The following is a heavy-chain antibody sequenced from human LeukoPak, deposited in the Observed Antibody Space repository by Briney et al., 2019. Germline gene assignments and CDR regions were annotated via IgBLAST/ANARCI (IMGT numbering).Heavy chain of an antibody. J-gene: IGHJ1*01. CDR2: IKSDGKT. Sequence: GGSLRLSCEASGFTFSRYWMHWVRQAPGKGLVWVSRIKSDGKTNYADSVKGRFTISRDNAKNTVSLQMDGLRAEDTGVYYCARAPSEVGGYYPEYFRHWGQGTLVTVSS. D-gene: IGHD3-22*01. V-gene: IGHV3-74*01. CDR1: GFTFSRYW. CDR3: ARAPSEVGGYYPEYFRH.